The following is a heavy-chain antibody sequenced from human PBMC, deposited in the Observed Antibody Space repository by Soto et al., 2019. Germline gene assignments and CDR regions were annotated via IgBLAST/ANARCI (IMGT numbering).Heavy chain of an antibody. CDR2: ISAYNGNT. J-gene: IGHJ6*02. CDR1: GYTFTSYG. V-gene: IGHV1-18*01. D-gene: IGHD3-22*01. Sequence: ASVKVSCKASGYTFTSYGISWVRQAPGQGLEWMGWISAYNGNTNYAQKLQGRVTMTTDTSASTAYMELRSLRSEDTSLYYFARDSKWDDTSVGMDVWGQGTTVTVSS. CDR3: ARDSKWDDTSVGMDV.